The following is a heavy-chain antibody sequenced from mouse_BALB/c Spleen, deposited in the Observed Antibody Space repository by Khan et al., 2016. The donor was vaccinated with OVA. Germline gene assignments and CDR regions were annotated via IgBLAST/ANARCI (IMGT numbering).Heavy chain of an antibody. CDR2: IDPFSGGT. CDR3: TRHGYFAWFTY. Sequence: EVQLQQSGPELMKPGASVKISCKASGYAFTTYYIHWAMQSHGKSLEWIGYIDPFSGGTTYNQKFKGKATLTVDKSSSKAYIHLSNLTSEDSSVYYCTRHGYFAWFTYWGQGTLVTVSA. CDR1: GYAFTTYY. V-gene: IGHV1S135*01. J-gene: IGHJ3*01. D-gene: IGHD2-3*01.